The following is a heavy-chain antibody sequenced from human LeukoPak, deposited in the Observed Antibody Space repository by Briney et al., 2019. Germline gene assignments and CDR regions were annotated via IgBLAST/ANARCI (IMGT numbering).Heavy chain of an antibody. V-gene: IGHV4-59*01. J-gene: IGHJ6*02. CDR1: GGSIGSYY. Sequence: SETLSLTCTVSGGSIGSYYWSWIRQPPGKGLEWIGYIYYSGSTNYNPSLKSRVTISVDTSKNQFSLKLSSVTAADTAVYYCARVGGTNYYYYGMDVWGQGTTVTVSS. CDR3: ARVGGTNYYYYGMDV. D-gene: IGHD1-1*01. CDR2: IYYSGST.